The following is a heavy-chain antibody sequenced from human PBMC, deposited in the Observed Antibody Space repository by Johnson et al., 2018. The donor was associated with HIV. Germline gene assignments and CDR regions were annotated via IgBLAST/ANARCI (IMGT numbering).Heavy chain of an antibody. CDR3: AKDLDTTGEAPGVFDI. CDR1: GFTFDDYA. V-gene: IGHV3-9*01. Sequence: VLLVESGGGLVQPGRSLRLSCAASGFTFDDYAMHWVRQAPGKGLEWVSGLSWIGGNLGYADSVVGRFTISRDNARNSLYLQMNNLSPEDTALYYCAKDLDTTGEAPGVFDIWGQGTMVTVSS. D-gene: IGHD2-8*01. CDR2: LSWIGGNL. J-gene: IGHJ3*02.